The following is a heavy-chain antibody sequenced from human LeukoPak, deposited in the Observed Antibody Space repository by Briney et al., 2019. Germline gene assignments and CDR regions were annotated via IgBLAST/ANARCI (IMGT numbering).Heavy chain of an antibody. CDR2: INHSGST. V-gene: IGHV4-34*01. D-gene: IGHD4-17*01. Sequence: PSETLSLTCGVYGGSFSNYDWNWIRQPPGKGLEWIGEINHSGSTSYNPSLKSRVTMSVDTSKNQFSLKLSSVTAADTAVYYCARLSTVTTSFDYWGQGTLVTVSS. J-gene: IGHJ4*02. CDR1: GGSFSNYD. CDR3: ARLSTVTTSFDY.